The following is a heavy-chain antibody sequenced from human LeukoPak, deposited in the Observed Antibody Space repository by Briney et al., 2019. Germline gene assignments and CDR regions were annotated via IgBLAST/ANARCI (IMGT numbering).Heavy chain of an antibody. CDR3: ARDGDGYSKWVFDY. V-gene: IGHV1-69*01. D-gene: IGHD5-24*01. Sequence: GSSVKVSCKASGGTFSSYAISWVRQAPGQGLEWMGGIIPIFGTANYAQKFQGRVTITADESTSTAYMGLSSLRSEDTAVYYCARDGDGYSKWVFDYWGQGTLVTVSS. CDR2: IIPIFGTA. J-gene: IGHJ4*02. CDR1: GGTFSSYA.